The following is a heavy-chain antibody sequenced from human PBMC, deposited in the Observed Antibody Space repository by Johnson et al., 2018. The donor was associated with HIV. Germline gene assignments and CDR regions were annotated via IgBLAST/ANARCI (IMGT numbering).Heavy chain of an antibody. D-gene: IGHD3-22*01. CDR2: IRYDGSKM. J-gene: IGHJ3*02. Sequence: QLESGGGVVQPGGSLRLSCAASGFTFSSYGMHWVRQAPGKGLEWVTFIRYDGSKMYYADSVKGRFTISRDNAKNTLSLQMNSLTEDDTAIYYCAKGDYYDSRGAFDIWGPGTMVTVSS. V-gene: IGHV3-30*02. CDR1: GFTFSSYG. CDR3: AKGDYYDSRGAFDI.